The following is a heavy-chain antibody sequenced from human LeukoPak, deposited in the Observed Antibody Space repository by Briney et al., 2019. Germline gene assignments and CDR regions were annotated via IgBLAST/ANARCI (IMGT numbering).Heavy chain of an antibody. CDR1: EFTFYKYS. Sequence: PGGSLRLSCTVSEFTFYKYSINWVRQAPGKGLEWVSHISVSGDSKYYADSVKGRFTVSRDNAEKSLYLQMDSLRAEDTAVYHCARVFWFGSDYYAMDLWGQGTAVTVSS. D-gene: IGHD3-10*01. CDR2: ISVSGDSK. CDR3: ARVFWFGSDYYAMDL. J-gene: IGHJ6*02. V-gene: IGHV3-48*04.